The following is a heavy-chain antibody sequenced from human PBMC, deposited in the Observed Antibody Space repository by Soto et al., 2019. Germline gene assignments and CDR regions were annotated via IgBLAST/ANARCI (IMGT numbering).Heavy chain of an antibody. CDR2: ISYDGSNE. J-gene: IGHJ6*02. V-gene: IGHV3-30*18. Sequence: QVQLVESGGGVVQPGRSLRLSCAASGFIFSSYGMHWVRQAPGKGLEWVAVISYDGSNEYYADSVKGRFTISRDNAKNPLYLQLNSLRAEDTAVYYCAKDQVPADYYYYYGMDVWGQGTTVTVSS. D-gene: IGHD2-2*01. CDR3: AKDQVPADYYYYYGMDV. CDR1: GFIFSSYG.